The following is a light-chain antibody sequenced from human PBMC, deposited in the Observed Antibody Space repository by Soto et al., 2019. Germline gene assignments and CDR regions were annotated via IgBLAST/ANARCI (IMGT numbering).Light chain of an antibody. J-gene: IGLJ1*01. CDR1: SSDGGGYNY. CDR3: SSYTSSSTLYV. Sequence: QSVLTQPASVSGSPGQSITISCTGNSSDGGGYNYVSWYQQHPGKAPKLMIYDVSNRPSGVSNRFSGSKSGNTASLTISGLQAEDEADYYCSSYTSSSTLYVFGTGTKVTVL. V-gene: IGLV2-14*01. CDR2: DVS.